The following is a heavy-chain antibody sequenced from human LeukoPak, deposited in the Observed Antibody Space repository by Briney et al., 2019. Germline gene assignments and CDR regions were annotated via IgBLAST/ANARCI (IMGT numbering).Heavy chain of an antibody. D-gene: IGHD3-10*01. J-gene: IGHJ4*02. CDR2: ISYDGSNK. V-gene: IGHV3-30-3*01. CDR3: ARDPGYYYGSGSYYKRGEPFDY. Sequence: PGRSLRLSCAASGFTFSSYAMHWVRQAPGKGLEWVAVISYDGSNKYYADSVKGRFTISRDNSKNTLYLQMNSLRAEDTAVYYCARDPGYYYGSGSYYKRGEPFDYWGQGTLVTVSS. CDR1: GFTFSSYA.